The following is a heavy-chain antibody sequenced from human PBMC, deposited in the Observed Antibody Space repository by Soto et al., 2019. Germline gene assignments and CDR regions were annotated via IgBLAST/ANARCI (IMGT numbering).Heavy chain of an antibody. CDR2: IYYSGST. J-gene: IGHJ5*02. D-gene: IGHD6-19*01. CDR1: DGSINSRSYF. Sequence: SETLSLTCSVSDGSINSRSYFWGCFRQPPGKGLEWIGSIYYSGSTSYNPSLRSRVTISVDTSKNQFSLKLSSVTAADTAVFYCARHYSSGSRNWFDPWGQGTLVTVSS. V-gene: IGHV4-39*01. CDR3: ARHYSSGSRNWFDP.